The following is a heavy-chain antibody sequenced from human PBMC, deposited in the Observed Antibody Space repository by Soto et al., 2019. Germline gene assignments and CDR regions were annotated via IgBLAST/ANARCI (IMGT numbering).Heavy chain of an antibody. V-gene: IGHV4-4*07. CDR2: FSLSGTT. CDR1: VASITSSSY. J-gene: IGHJ5*02. CDR3: ARGELYSRNWFEP. D-gene: IGHD6-13*01. Sequence: PSETLSLTCTVSVASITSSSYWIWIRQPAGKGLEWIGRFSLSGTTNYNPSLMSRVTMSADVSKNQFSLRLTSVTAADTAVYSRARGELYSRNWFEPWGQGSLVTVSS.